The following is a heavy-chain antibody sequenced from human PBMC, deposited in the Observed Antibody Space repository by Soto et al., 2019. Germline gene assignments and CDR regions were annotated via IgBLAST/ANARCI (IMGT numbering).Heavy chain of an antibody. CDR3: AREGSSSAAAGFDY. D-gene: IGHD3-22*01. CDR2: INSDGSST. J-gene: IGHJ4*02. Sequence: GGSLRLSCAASGFTFRSYWMHWVRQAPGKGLVWVSRINSDGSSTRYADSVKGRFTISRDNAKNTLYLQMNSLRAEDTAVYYCAREGSSSAAAGFDYWGQGTLVTVSS. V-gene: IGHV3-74*01. CDR1: GFTFRSYW.